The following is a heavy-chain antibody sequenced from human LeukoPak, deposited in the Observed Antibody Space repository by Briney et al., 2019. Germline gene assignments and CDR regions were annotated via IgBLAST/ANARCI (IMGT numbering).Heavy chain of an antibody. D-gene: IGHD4-23*01. Sequence: GGSLRLSCAASGFTVSSYAMSWVRQAPGKGLEWVSGISGSGGSTYYADSVKGRFTISRDNSKNTLFLQMNSLRAEDTAVYYCAKAWAYGGNSGGDYWCQGTLVTVSS. J-gene: IGHJ4*02. V-gene: IGHV3-23*01. CDR1: GFTVSSYA. CDR2: ISGSGGST. CDR3: AKAWAYGGNSGGDY.